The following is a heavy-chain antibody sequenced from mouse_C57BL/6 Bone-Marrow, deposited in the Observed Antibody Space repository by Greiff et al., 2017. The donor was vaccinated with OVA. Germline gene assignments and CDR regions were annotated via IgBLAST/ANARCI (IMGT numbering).Heavy chain of an antibody. V-gene: IGHV8-8*01. J-gene: IGHJ1*03. Sequence: QVQLKESGPGIFQPSQTLSLTCPFSGSSLRSFGMGVGWIRQPSGKCLDWLSHISWSDDRYFNPSLSCRLTISTDTSKNQVFLKISNVDTADTATDYCARIGPVSWYFDVWGTGTTVTVSS. D-gene: IGHD6-2*01. CDR3: ARIGPVSWYFDV. CDR2: ISWSDDR. CDR1: GSSLRSFGMG.